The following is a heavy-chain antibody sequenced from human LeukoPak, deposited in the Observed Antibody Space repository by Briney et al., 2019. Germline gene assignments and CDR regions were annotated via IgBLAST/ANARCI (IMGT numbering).Heavy chain of an antibody. D-gene: IGHD3-10*01. CDR2: ISGSGGAT. J-gene: IGHJ4*02. CDR3: ARAAMVRGVDYFDS. V-gene: IGHV3-23*01. CDR1: GFTFSSYS. Sequence: GGSLRLSCAASGFTFSSYSMTWVRQAPGKGLEWVSAISGSGGATYYADSVMGRFTISRDNSKNTLCLQMNSLRAEDTAVYYCARAAMVRGVDYFDSWGQGTLVTVSS.